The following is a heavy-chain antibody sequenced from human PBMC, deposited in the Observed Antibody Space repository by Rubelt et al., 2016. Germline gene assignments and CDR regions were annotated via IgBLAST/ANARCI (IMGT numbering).Heavy chain of an antibody. D-gene: IGHD1-26*01. V-gene: IGHV1-2*02. CDR1: GYTFTGYY. CDR3: ARRLLVGATSDNWFDL. CDR2: MNPNSGGT. J-gene: IGHJ5*02. Sequence: QVQLVQSGAEVKKPGASVKVSCKAFGYTFTGYYIHWVRQAPGQGLEWMGWMNPNSGGTKYAQKFQGRVTMTRDTSISTAYMELSSLRSDDTAVFYCARRLLVGATSDNWFDLWGQGTLVTVSS.